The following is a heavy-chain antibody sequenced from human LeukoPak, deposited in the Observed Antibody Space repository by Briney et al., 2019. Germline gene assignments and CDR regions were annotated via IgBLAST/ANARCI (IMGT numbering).Heavy chain of an antibody. D-gene: IGHD6-13*01. J-gene: IGHJ4*02. CDR3: ARLAGIWYSSLDY. CDR1: GGSISSYY. Sequence: SSETLSLTCTVSGGSISSYYWSWIRQPPGKGLEWIGYIYYSGSTNYNPSLKSRVTVSVDTSKNQFSLKLSSVTAADTAVYYCARLAGIWYSSLDYWGQGTLVTVSS. V-gene: IGHV4-59*08. CDR2: IYYSGST.